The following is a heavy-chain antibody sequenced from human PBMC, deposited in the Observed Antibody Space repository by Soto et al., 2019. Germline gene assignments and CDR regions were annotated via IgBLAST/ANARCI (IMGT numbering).Heavy chain of an antibody. J-gene: IGHJ6*02. CDR2: MNPNSGNT. CDR3: ARKQWLYYGMDV. V-gene: IGHV1-8*01. D-gene: IGHD6-19*01. CDR1: GYTFTSYD. Sequence: ASVKVSCKASGYTFTSYDINWVRQATGQGLEWMGWMNPNSGNTGYAQKFQGRVTMTRNTSISTAYMELSSLRSEDTAVYYCARKQWLYYGMDVWGQGTTVTVS.